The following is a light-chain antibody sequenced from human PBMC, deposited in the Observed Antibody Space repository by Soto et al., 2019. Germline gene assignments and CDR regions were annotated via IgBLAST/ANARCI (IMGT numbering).Light chain of an antibody. CDR2: GAS. CDR3: QQYGSSLYT. Sequence: EIVLTQSPGTLSLSPGERATLSCRASQSVSSSYLAWYQQKPGQAPRLLIYGASSRATSIPVRVSGSGSGTHLTLTISRLEADDFALYYYQQYGSSLYTFGQGTTVEIK. CDR1: QSVSSSY. V-gene: IGKV3-20*01. J-gene: IGKJ1*01.